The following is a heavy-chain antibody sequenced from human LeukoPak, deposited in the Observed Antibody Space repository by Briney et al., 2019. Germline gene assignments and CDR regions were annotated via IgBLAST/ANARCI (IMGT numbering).Heavy chain of an antibody. CDR1: GHTFTNYD. J-gene: IGHJ5*02. V-gene: IGHV1-8*01. CDR3: ARADYDFVWGSYRLPDP. Sequence: ASVKVSCKASGHTFTNYDINWVRQATGQGLEWMGWVNPDSGNAGYAQKFQGRVSMTRNTSISTAYMELSSLRSEDTVMYYCARADYDFVWGSYRLPDPWGQGTLVTVSS. D-gene: IGHD3-16*02. CDR2: VNPDSGNA.